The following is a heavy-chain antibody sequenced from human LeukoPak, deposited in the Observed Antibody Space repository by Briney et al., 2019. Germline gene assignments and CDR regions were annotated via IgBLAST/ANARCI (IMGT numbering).Heavy chain of an antibody. CDR1: GFTFSSYW. V-gene: IGHV3-7*03. CDR2: IKQDGSEK. Sequence: GGSLRLSCAASGFTFSSYWMSWVRQAPGKGLEWVANIKQDGSEKYYVDSVKGRFTISRDNSKNTLYLQMNSLRAEDTAVYYCAKTDAQGSYYYYYYMDVWGKGTTVTVSS. D-gene: IGHD1-14*01. CDR3: AKTDAQGSYYYYYYMDV. J-gene: IGHJ6*03.